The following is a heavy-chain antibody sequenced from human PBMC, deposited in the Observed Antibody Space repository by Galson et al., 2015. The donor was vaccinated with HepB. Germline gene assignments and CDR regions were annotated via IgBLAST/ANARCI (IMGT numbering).Heavy chain of an antibody. D-gene: IGHD1-26*01. CDR3: ARGDVSDYVPTPFDS. CDR2: ISYDGSKK. J-gene: IGHJ4*02. CDR1: GFTFSSYA. V-gene: IGHV3-30*09. Sequence: SLRLSCAASGFTFSSYAMHWVRQAPGKGLEWVAVISYDGSKKYYADSVKGRFAISRDNSKNALYLQMDSLRVEDTAVYYCARGDVSDYVPTPFDSWGRGTLVTVSS.